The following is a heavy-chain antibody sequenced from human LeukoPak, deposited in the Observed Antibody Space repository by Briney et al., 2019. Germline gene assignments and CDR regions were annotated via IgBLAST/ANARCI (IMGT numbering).Heavy chain of an antibody. V-gene: IGHV3-23*01. Sequence: GGSLRLSCAASGFTFSSYAMSWVRQAPGKGLEWVSAISGSGGSTYYADSVKGRFTISGDNSKNTLYLQMNSLRAEDTAVYYCAKDLWTPVDTVIPLLFDYYYGMDVWGQGTTVTVSS. D-gene: IGHD5-18*01. J-gene: IGHJ6*02. CDR3: AKDLWTPVDTVIPLLFDYYYGMDV. CDR2: ISGSGGST. CDR1: GFTFSSYA.